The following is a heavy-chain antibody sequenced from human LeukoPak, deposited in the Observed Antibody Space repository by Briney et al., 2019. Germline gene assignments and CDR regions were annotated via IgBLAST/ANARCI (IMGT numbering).Heavy chain of an antibody. CDR1: GGSFSGYY. V-gene: IGHV4-34*01. D-gene: IGHD6-19*01. Sequence: SETLSLTCAVYGGSFSGYYWSWIRQPPGKGLERIGEINHSGSTNYNPSLKSRVTISVDTSKNQFSLKLSSVTAADTAVYYCARGRGIAVAGLHPYYYYGMDVWGQGTTVTVSS. CDR3: ARGRGIAVAGLHPYYYYGMDV. CDR2: INHSGST. J-gene: IGHJ6*02.